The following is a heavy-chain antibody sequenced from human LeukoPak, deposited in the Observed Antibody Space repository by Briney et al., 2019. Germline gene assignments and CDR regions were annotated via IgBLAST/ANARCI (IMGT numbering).Heavy chain of an antibody. CDR3: AGRAQTTGWSFDY. D-gene: IGHD6-19*01. CDR2: IHTSGST. J-gene: IGHJ4*02. CDR1: GGSITSYH. Sequence: SETLSLTCFVSGGSITSYHWSWIRQPAGKGLGWIGQIHTSGSTNYNPSLKSRVAMSIDTSKNQFSLELSSVTAADTSVYYCAGRAQTTGWSFDYWGQGALVTVSS. V-gene: IGHV4-4*07.